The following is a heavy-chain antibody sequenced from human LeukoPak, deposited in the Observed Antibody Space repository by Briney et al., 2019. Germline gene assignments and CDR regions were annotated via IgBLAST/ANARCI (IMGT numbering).Heavy chain of an antibody. Sequence: GGSLRLSCAASGFTFSSYEMNWVRQAPGKGLEWVSIIGGSGDSAYYADSVKGRFTISRDNSKNTLFLQMNSLRAEDTAVYYCAKDRGYGSGSYLFDYWGQGTLVTVSS. CDR3: AKDRGYGSGSYLFDY. D-gene: IGHD3-10*01. CDR2: IGGSGDSA. V-gene: IGHV3-23*01. J-gene: IGHJ4*02. CDR1: GFTFSSYE.